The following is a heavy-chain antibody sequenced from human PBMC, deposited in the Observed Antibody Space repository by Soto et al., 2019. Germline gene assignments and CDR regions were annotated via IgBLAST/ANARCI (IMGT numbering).Heavy chain of an antibody. Sequence: ASVKVSCKASGYTFTSYDINWVRQATGQGLEWMGWMNPNSGNTGYAQKFQGRVTMTRNTSISTAYMELSSLRSEDTAVYYCARVTMGCSSTRCYPDAFDIWGQGTMVTVSS. D-gene: IGHD2-2*01. CDR3: ARVTMGCSSTRCYPDAFDI. CDR2: MNPNSGNT. V-gene: IGHV1-8*01. CDR1: GYTFTSYD. J-gene: IGHJ3*02.